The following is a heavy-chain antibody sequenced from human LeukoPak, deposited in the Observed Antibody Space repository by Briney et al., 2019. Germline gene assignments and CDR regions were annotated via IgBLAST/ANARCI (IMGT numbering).Heavy chain of an antibody. CDR2: IKQDGSEK. J-gene: IGHJ6*02. CDR3: ARYCGGDCYGMDV. V-gene: IGHV3-7*01. CDR1: EFTFSSYW. D-gene: IGHD2-21*01. Sequence: GGSLRLSCTASEFTFSSYWMSWVRQAPGRGLEWVANIKQDGSEKDYVDSVKGRFTISRDNAKNSLYLQMNNLRAEDTAVYYCARYCGGDCYGMDVWGQGTTVTVSS.